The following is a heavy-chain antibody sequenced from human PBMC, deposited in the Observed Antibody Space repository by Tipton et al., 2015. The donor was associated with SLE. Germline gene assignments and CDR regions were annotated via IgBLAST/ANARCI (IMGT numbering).Heavy chain of an antibody. CDR2: INHSGST. J-gene: IGHJ4*02. CDR3: ARERHAYFFDY. Sequence: TLSLTCAVYGGSFSGYYWSWIRQPPGKGLEWIGEINHSGSTNYNPSLKSRVTISVDTSKNQFSLKLSSVTAADTGVYYCARERHAYFFDYWGQGTLVAVSS. CDR1: GGSFSGYY. V-gene: IGHV4-34*01.